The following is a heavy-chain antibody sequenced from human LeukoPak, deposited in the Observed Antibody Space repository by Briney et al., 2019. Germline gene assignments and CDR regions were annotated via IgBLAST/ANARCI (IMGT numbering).Heavy chain of an antibody. CDR2: IYHSGST. CDR3: AREAGGDYYYYYYMDV. J-gene: IGHJ6*03. V-gene: IGHV4-59*01. CDR1: GGSISSYY. D-gene: IGHD6-19*01. Sequence: SETLSLTCTVSGGSISSYYWSWIRQPPGKRLEWIGYIYHSGSTNYNPSLKSRVTISVDTSKNQFSLKLSSVTAADTAVYYCAREAGGDYYYYYYMDVWGKGTTVTVSS.